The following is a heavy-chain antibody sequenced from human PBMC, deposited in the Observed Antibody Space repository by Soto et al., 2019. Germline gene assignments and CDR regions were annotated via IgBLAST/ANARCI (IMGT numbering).Heavy chain of an antibody. CDR2: IYKSGLA. Sequence: KPSETLSLTCTVSGDSMAISDFLWGWLRQPPGKGLEWIGGIYKSGLADYNPSLRRRASVSVDTSRNQLFLNLTSMTAADTAIYYCARPLYANWAFAVWGQAKLVNVSS. CDR1: GDSMAISDFL. V-gene: IGHV4-39*01. D-gene: IGHD1-1*01. CDR3: ARPLYANWAFAV. J-gene: IGHJ3*01.